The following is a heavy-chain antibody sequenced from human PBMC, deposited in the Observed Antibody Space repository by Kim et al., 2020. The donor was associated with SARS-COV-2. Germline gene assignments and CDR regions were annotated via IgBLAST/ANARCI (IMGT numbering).Heavy chain of an antibody. D-gene: IGHD3-10*01. CDR3: ARGGSRGAS. J-gene: IGHJ1*01. CDR1: GFTFSDYG. Sequence: GGSLRLSCAASGFTFSDYGMHWVRQAPGKGLEWVARIWYHGNKAYYADSVKGRFTISRDNSKNMLYLQMNSLRAEDTAVYYCARGGSRGASWGQGNGVPV. V-gene: IGHV3-33*08. CDR2: IWYHGNKA.